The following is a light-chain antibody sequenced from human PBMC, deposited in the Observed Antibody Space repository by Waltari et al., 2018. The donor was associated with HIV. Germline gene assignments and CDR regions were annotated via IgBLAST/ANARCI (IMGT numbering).Light chain of an antibody. Sequence: QSVVTHPPPASGTQGPGATIPCLGSSPTIGPEKMNWYQQFPGTAPKLLIFNTHQRPSGVPDRFSGSKSGTSASLAISGLRSEDEADYYCATWDDSLNVVFFGGGTKLTVL. CDR1: SPTIGPEK. J-gene: IGLJ2*01. V-gene: IGLV1-44*01. CDR2: NTH. CDR3: ATWDDSLNVVF.